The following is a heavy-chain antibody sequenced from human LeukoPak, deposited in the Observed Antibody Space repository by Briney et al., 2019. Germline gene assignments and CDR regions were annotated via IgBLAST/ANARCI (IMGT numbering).Heavy chain of an antibody. CDR3: AKDTSDYYYDSSGYSFDY. J-gene: IGHJ4*02. V-gene: IGHV3-23*01. Sequence: GGSLRLSCAASGFTFSSYAMSWVRQAPGKGLEWVSAISGSGGSTYYADSVKGRFTISRDNSKNTLYLQMNSLRAEDTAVYYCAKDTSDYYYDSSGYSFDYWGQGTLVTVSS. CDR1: GFTFSSYA. CDR2: ISGSGGST. D-gene: IGHD3-22*01.